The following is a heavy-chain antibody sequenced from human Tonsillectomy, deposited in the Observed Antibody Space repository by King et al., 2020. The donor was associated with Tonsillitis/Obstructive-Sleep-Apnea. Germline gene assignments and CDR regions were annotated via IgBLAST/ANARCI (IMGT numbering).Heavy chain of an antibody. CDR2: INHSGST. CDR1: GGSFSGYY. CDR3: ARGGGTSGWYNGVDY. Sequence: VQLQQWGAGLLKPSETLSLTCAVYGGSFSGYYWSWIRQAPGKGLEWIGEINHSGSTNYNPSLKSRVTISVDTSKNQFSLRLSSVTAADTAVYYCARGGGTSGWYNGVDYWGQGTLVTVSS. V-gene: IGHV4-34*01. J-gene: IGHJ4*02. D-gene: IGHD6-19*01.